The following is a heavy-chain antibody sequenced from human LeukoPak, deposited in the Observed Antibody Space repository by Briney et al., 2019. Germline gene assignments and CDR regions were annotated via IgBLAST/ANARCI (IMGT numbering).Heavy chain of an antibody. CDR1: GYTFTSYA. Sequence: ASVKVSCKASGYTFTSYAMHWVRQAPGQRLEWMGWINAGNGNTKYSQEFQGRVTITRDTSASTAYMELSSLRSEDMAVYYCARGRKGGTSSGWYPDAFDIWGQGTMVTVSS. V-gene: IGHV1-3*03. CDR2: INAGNGNT. CDR3: ARGRKGGTSSGWYPDAFDI. J-gene: IGHJ3*02. D-gene: IGHD6-19*01.